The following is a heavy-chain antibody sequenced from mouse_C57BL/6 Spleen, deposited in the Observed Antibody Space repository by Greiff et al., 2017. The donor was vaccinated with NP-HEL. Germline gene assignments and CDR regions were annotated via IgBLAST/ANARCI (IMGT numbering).Heavy chain of an antibody. CDR1: GYTFTSYW. Sequence: VQLQQPGAELVRPGSSVKLSCKASGYTFTSYWMDWVKQRPGQGLEWIGNIYPSDSETHYNQKFKDKATLTVDKSSSTAYMQLSSLTSEDSAVYYCARDSITVHAYWGQGTLVTVSA. J-gene: IGHJ3*01. CDR3: ARDSITVHAY. D-gene: IGHD1-1*01. V-gene: IGHV1-61*01. CDR2: IYPSDSET.